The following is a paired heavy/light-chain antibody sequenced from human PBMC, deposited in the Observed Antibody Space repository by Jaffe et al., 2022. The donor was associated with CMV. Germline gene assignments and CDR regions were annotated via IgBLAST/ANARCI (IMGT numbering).Light chain of an antibody. CDR3: QQRSNWPFT. CDR2: DAS. V-gene: IGKV3-11*01. Sequence: EIVLTQSPATLSLSPGERATLSCRASQSVSSYLVWYQQKPGQAPRLLMYDASNRVTGIPARFSGSGSGTDFTLTISSLEPEDFAVYYCQQRSNWPFTFGPGTKVHIK. CDR1: QSVSSY. J-gene: IGKJ3*01.
Heavy chain of an antibody. CDR2: IVVGSGDT. D-gene: IGHD3-9*01. Sequence: QMQLVQSGPEVKKPGTSVKVSCKTSGFTFTRSAVQWVRQARGQRLEWIGWIVVGSGDTNYAQRFQERVTITRDMSTSTAYMELSSLGSDDTAVYYCAATIFDGHIFDYWGQGTLVTVSS. J-gene: IGHJ4*02. V-gene: IGHV1-58*01. CDR1: GFTFTRSA. CDR3: AATIFDGHIFDY.